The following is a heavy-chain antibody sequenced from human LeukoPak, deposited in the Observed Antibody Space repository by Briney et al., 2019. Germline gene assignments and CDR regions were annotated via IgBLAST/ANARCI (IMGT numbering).Heavy chain of an antibody. CDR3: ARADGRLATDIDY. V-gene: IGHV4-59*01. J-gene: IGHJ4*02. CDR1: GGSISSYY. CDR2: IYYSGST. Sequence: SETLSLTCTVSGGSISSYYWSWIRQPPGKGLEWIGYIYYSGSTNYNPSLKSRVTISVDTSKNQFSLKLSSVTAADTAVYYCARADGRLATDIDYWGQGTLVTVSS. D-gene: IGHD5-12*01.